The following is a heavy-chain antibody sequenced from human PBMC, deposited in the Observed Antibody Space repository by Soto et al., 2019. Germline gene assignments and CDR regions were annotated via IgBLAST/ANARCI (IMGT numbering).Heavy chain of an antibody. Sequence: QVQLMQSGAEVRKPGASVRLSCETSGYNFNQYYIHWVRQAPGQGLEWMGIINLRGGTTEYAHKFRGRVTVTGVTSTSTAYMELRSLRSEDTAIYFCARGPDDSDVPRWDYWGQGTLVTVSS. CDR1: GYNFNQYY. V-gene: IGHV1-46*02. D-gene: IGHD4-17*01. J-gene: IGHJ4*02. CDR2: INLRGGTT. CDR3: ARGPDDSDVPRWDY.